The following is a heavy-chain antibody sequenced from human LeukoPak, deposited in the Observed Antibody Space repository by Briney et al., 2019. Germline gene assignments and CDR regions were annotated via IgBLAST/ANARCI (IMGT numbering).Heavy chain of an antibody. CDR1: GFTFSSYS. CDR2: ISSSSSTI. CDR3: ASPVGYSSSWD. J-gene: IGHJ4*02. D-gene: IGHD6-13*01. V-gene: IGHV3-48*04. Sequence: PGGSLRLSCAASGFTFSSYSMNWVRQAPGKGLEWVSYISSSSSTIYYADSVKGRFTISRDNAKNSLYLQMNSLRAEDTAVYYCASPVGYSSSWDWGQGTLVTVSS.